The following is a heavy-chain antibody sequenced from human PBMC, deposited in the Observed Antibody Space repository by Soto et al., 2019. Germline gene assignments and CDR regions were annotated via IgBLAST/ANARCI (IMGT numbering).Heavy chain of an antibody. V-gene: IGHV4-39*01. CDR3: ARHVGYGDYPYFDY. CDR2: IYYSGST. Sequence: KQSQTLSLTCTVSGGSISSSSYYWGWIRQPPGKGLEWIGSIYYSGSTYYNPSLKSRVTISVDTSKNQFSLKLSSVTAADTAVYYCARHVGYGDYPYFDYWGQGTLVTVSS. CDR1: GGSISSSSYY. J-gene: IGHJ4*02. D-gene: IGHD4-17*01.